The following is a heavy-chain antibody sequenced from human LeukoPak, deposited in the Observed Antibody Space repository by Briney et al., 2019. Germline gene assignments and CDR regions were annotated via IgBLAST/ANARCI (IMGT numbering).Heavy chain of an antibody. CDR2: INSDGRSI. V-gene: IGHV3-74*01. Sequence: GGSLRLSCAASGFTFSNYWMHWVRQAPGKGLVRVSRINSDGRSIIYADSVKGRFTISRDNAKNSLYLHLNSLRVEDTALYYCARAPRGTVLDFDYWGQGTLVTVSS. CDR1: GFTFSNYW. CDR3: ARAPRGTVLDFDY. D-gene: IGHD3-10*01. J-gene: IGHJ4*02.